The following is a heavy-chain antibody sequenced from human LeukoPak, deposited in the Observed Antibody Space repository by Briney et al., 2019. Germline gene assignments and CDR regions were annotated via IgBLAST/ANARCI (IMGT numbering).Heavy chain of an antibody. CDR3: ARGLVDYELPKGYIDY. CDR1: GGSISGYF. D-gene: IGHD3-22*01. Sequence: SETLSLTCTVSGGSISGYFWAWIRRPAGKGLEWIGRIYTSGSTNYNPSLKSRVTISVDTSKNQFSLKLSSVTAADTAVYFCARGLVDYELPKGYIDYWGQGTLVTVSS. CDR2: IYTSGST. V-gene: IGHV4-4*07. J-gene: IGHJ4*02.